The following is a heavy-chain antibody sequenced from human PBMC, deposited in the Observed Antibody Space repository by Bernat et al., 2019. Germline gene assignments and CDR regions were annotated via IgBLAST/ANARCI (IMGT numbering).Heavy chain of an antibody. D-gene: IGHD3/OR15-3a*01. Sequence: VQLVESGGGVVRPGGSLRLSCAASGFTFDDYGMSWVRQAPGKGLEWVAVIWYDGSNKYYADSVKGRFTISRDNSKNTLYLQMNSLRAEDTAVYYCARLRTGYYYFDYWGQGTLVTVSS. J-gene: IGHJ4*02. V-gene: IGHV3-33*08. CDR3: ARLRTGYYYFDY. CDR1: GFTFDDYG. CDR2: IWYDGSNK.